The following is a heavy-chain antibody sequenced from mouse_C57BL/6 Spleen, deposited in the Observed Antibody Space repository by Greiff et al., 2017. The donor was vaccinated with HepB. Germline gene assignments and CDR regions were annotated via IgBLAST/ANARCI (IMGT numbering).Heavy chain of an antibody. J-gene: IGHJ3*01. V-gene: IGHV1-69*01. CDR1: GYTFTSYW. CDR3: AKGTIDYPFAY. CDR2: IDPSDSYT. D-gene: IGHD2-4*01. Sequence: QVQLQQSGAELVMPGASVKLSCKASGYTFTSYWMHWVKQRPGQGLEWIGEIDPSDSYTNYNQKFKGKSTLTVDKSSSTAYMQLSSLTSEDSAVYYCAKGTIDYPFAYWGQGTLVTVSA.